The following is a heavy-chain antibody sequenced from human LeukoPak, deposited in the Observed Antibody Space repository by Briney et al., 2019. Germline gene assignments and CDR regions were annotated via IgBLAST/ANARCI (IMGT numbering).Heavy chain of an antibody. V-gene: IGHV4-30-4*01. J-gene: IGHJ5*02. CDR3: ARYGSGSTWFDP. D-gene: IGHD3-10*01. CDR2: VNYSGST. Sequence: SQTLSLTCTVSGGSISSDNYQWSWIRQPPGKGLEWIGYVNYSGSTYYSPSLKSRVTISVDTSKNQFFLKLSSVTAADTAVYYCARYGSGSTWFDPWGQGTLVTVSS. CDR1: GGSISSDNYQ.